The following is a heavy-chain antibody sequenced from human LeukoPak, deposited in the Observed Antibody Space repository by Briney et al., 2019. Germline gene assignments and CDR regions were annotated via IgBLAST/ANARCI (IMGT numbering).Heavy chain of an antibody. J-gene: IGHJ3*02. CDR1: GFTFSSYS. Sequence: GGALRLSCAASGFTFSSYSMNWVRQAPGKGLEWVSSINSSSSYIYYADSVKGRFTISRDNAKNSLYLQMNSLRAEETAVYYCARDRGYCGGDCYPEHNAFDIWGQGTMVTAYS. CDR2: INSSSSYI. CDR3: ARDRGYCGGDCYPEHNAFDI. D-gene: IGHD2-21*01. V-gene: IGHV3-21*01.